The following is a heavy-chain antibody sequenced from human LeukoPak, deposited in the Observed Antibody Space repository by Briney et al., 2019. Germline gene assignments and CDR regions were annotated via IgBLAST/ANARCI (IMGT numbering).Heavy chain of an antibody. D-gene: IGHD5-12*01. J-gene: IGHJ4*02. CDR3: ARGRSTGYPYYFEY. CDR1: GYTFTSYD. CDR2: MNPNSGST. Sequence: ASVKVSCKASGYTFTSYDINWVRQATAQGLEWMGWMNPNSGSTGYAQKFQGRVTITRNTSISTAYMELSGLRSEDTAVYYCARGRSTGYPYYFEYWGQGTLVTVSS. V-gene: IGHV1-8*03.